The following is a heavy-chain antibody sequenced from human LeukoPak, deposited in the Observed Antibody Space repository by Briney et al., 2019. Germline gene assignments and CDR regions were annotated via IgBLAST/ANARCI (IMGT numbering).Heavy chain of an antibody. V-gene: IGHV3-30*18. CDR1: GFTFSSYG. D-gene: IGHD2-21*02. J-gene: IGHJ4*02. Sequence: PGGSLRLSCAASGFTFSSYGMHWVRQAPGKGLEWVAVISYDGSNKYYADSVKGRFTISRDNSKNTLYLQMNSLRAEDTAVYYCAKDPTYCGGDCYSSGYFDYWGQGTLVTVSS. CDR2: ISYDGSNK. CDR3: AKDPTYCGGDCYSSGYFDY.